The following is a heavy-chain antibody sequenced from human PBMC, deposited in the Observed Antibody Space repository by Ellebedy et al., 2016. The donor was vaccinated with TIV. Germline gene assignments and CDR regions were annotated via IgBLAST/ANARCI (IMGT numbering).Heavy chain of an antibody. J-gene: IGHJ4*02. V-gene: IGHV1-2*02. D-gene: IGHD5-12*01. CDR3: ARGRYSGFDWSRAVAGAALVY. CDR2: INPNSGGT. Sequence: AASVKVSCKASGYILTGYSIHWVRQAPGQGLEWMGWINPNSGGTNYAQKFQGRVTMTRDTSISTAYMELSRLRSDDTAVYYCARGRYSGFDWSRAVAGAALVYWGQGSLVTVSS. CDR1: GYILTGYS.